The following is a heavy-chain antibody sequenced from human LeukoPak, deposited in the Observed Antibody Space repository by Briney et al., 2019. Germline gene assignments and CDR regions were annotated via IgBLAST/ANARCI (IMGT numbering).Heavy chain of an antibody. CDR1: GFTFSSYS. V-gene: IGHV3-21*01. CDR2: ISSSSSYI. Sequence: GGSLRLSCAASGFTFSSYSMNWVRQAPGKGLEWVSSISSSSSYIYYADSVKGRFTISRDNAKNSLYLQMNSLRAEDTAVYYCARTYCSSTSCYLDYFDYWGQGTLVTVSS. J-gene: IGHJ4*02. CDR3: ARTYCSSTSCYLDYFDY. D-gene: IGHD2-2*01.